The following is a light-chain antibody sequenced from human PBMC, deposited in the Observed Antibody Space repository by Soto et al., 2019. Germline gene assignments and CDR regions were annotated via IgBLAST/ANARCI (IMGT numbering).Light chain of an antibody. Sequence: DIQMTQAPSSLSASVGDRVTITCRASQSIDSFLHWYQQKPGKAPNLLIYAASSLQSGVPSRFSGSGFGTDFTLTISSLQPEDFATYYCQQNYSPPPTFGQGTKVDIK. V-gene: IGKV1-39*01. J-gene: IGKJ1*01. CDR2: AAS. CDR1: QSIDSF. CDR3: QQNYSPPPT.